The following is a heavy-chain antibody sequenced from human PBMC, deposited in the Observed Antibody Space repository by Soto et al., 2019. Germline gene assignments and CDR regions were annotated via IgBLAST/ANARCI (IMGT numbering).Heavy chain of an antibody. CDR3: AKSIAARPHYYYGMDV. J-gene: IGHJ6*02. Sequence: GGSLRLSCAASGFTFSSYAMSWVRQAPGKGLEWVSAISGSGGSTYYADSVKGRFTISRDNSKNTLYLQMNSLRAEDTAVYYCAKSIAARPHYYYGMDVWGQGTTVTVSS. CDR2: ISGSGGST. V-gene: IGHV3-23*01. CDR1: GFTFSSYA. D-gene: IGHD6-6*01.